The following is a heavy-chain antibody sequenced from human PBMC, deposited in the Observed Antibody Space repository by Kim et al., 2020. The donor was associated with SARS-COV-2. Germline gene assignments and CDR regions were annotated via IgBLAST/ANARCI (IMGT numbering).Heavy chain of an antibody. J-gene: IGHJ6*02. V-gene: IGHV3-33*01. D-gene: IGHD3-10*01. CDR2: K. CDR3: ARDLSGYYGMDV. Sequence: KYYADSVKGRFTISRDNSKNTLYLQMNSLRAEDTAMYYCARDLSGYYGMDVWGQGTTVTVSS.